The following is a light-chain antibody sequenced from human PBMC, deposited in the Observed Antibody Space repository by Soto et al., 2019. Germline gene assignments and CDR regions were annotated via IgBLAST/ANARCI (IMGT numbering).Light chain of an antibody. Sequence: DLQMTQSPSSLSASVGDRLTITCRASQSISNYLNWYQQKPGKAPKLLIYAASSLQSGVPSRFSGSGSGTDFTLTISSVQPEDFATYYCQQSYITPWTFGLGTKVDIK. CDR1: QSISNY. CDR3: QQSYITPWT. CDR2: AAS. V-gene: IGKV1-39*01. J-gene: IGKJ1*01.